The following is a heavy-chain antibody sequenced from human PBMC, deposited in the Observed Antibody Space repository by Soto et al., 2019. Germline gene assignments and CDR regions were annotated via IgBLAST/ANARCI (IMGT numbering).Heavy chain of an antibody. CDR1: GFTFSSYA. Sequence: GGSLRLSCAASGFTFSSYAMSWVRLAPGKGLEWVSAISGSGDSTYYADSVKGRFTISRDNSKNTLYLQINSLRAEDTAVYYCSNYWYSSGCHFDYWSQGTLDPVSS. V-gene: IGHV3-23*01. D-gene: IGHD6-19*01. J-gene: IGHJ4*02. CDR2: ISGSGDST. CDR3: SNYWYSSGCHFDY.